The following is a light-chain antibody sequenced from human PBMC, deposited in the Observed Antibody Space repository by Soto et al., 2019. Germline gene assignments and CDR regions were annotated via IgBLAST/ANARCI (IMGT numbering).Light chain of an antibody. CDR3: QQYGSSPGT. V-gene: IGKV3-20*01. Sequence: EIVMTQSPTTLSVSRGERATLYCRASQSVSRYLAWYQQKPGQAPRLLIYGASSRATGIPDRFSGSGSGTDFTLTISRLEPEDFAVYYCQQYGSSPGTFGQGTKVDIK. CDR1: QSVSRY. J-gene: IGKJ1*01. CDR2: GAS.